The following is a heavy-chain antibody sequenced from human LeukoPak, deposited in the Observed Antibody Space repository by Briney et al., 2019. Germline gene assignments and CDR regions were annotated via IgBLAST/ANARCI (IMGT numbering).Heavy chain of an antibody. CDR1: GGTFSSYA. CDR2: IIPIFGTA. Sequence: SVKVSCKASGGTFSSYAISWVRQAPGQGLEWMGRIIPIFGTANYAQKFQGRVTITTEESTSTAYMELSSLRSEDTAVYYCAGGPPYCSCYRWYFIFYYWGQGTLVTVSS. D-gene: IGHD2-15*01. J-gene: IGHJ4*02. V-gene: IGHV1-69*05. CDR3: AGGPPYCSCYRWYFIFYY.